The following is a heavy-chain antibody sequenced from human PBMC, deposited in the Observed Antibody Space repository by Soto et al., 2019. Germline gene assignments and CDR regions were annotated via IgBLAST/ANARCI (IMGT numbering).Heavy chain of an antibody. CDR2: IDPSDSYT. J-gene: IGHJ6*02. D-gene: IGHD2-2*01. CDR1: GYSFTSYW. V-gene: IGHV5-10-1*01. CDR3: ATRLPEVVPAATSYYYYGMDV. Sequence: GESLKISCKGSGYSFTSYWISWVRQMPGKGLKWMGRIDPSDSYTNYSPSFQGHVTISADKSISTAYLQWSSLKASDTAMYYCATRLPEVVPAATSYYYYGMDVWGQGTTVTVS.